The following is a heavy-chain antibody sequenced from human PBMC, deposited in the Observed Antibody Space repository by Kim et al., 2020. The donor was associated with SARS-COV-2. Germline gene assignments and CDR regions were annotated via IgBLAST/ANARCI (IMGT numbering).Heavy chain of an antibody. J-gene: IGHJ4*02. CDR1: GYTFTSYG. CDR3: ASNGYYGDLYYYDSSGQLDY. CDR2: ISAYNGNT. V-gene: IGHV1-18*04. Sequence: ASVKVSCKASGYTFTSYGISWVRQAPGQGLEWMGWISAYNGNTNYAQKLQGRVTMTTDTSTSTAYMELRSLRSDDTAVYYCASNGYYGDLYYYDSSGQLDYWGQGTLVTVSS. D-gene: IGHD3-22*01.